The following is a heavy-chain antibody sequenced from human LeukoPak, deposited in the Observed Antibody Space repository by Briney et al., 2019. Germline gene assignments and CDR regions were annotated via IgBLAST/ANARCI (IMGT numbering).Heavy chain of an antibody. V-gene: IGHV3-30-3*01. Sequence: GGSLRLSCAAPGFTFSTYAIHWVRQAPGKGRNGVPVISYDGSNKYYADSVKGRFTISRDNSKNTLYLQMNSLRAEDTAVYYCARDFIEKDYGDYSGYWGQGTLVTVSS. D-gene: IGHD4-17*01. CDR1: GFTFSTYA. CDR3: ARDFIEKDYGDYSGY. CDR2: ISYDGSNK. J-gene: IGHJ4*02.